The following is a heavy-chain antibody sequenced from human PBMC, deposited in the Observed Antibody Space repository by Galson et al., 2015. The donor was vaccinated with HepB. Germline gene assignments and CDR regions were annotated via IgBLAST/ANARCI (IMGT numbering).Heavy chain of an antibody. Sequence: SETLSLTCTVSGGSISSSSYYWGWIRQPPGKGLEWIGSIYYSGSTYYNPSLKSRVTISVDTSKNQFSLKLSSVTAADTAVYYCAGQYSSSWYVGDFDYWGQGTLVTVSS. CDR3: AGQYSSSWYVGDFDY. CDR1: GGSISSSSYY. V-gene: IGHV4-39*01. D-gene: IGHD6-13*01. J-gene: IGHJ4*02. CDR2: IYYSGST.